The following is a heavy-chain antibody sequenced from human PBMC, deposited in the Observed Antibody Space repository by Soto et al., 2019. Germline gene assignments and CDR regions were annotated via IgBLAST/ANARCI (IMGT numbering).Heavy chain of an antibody. V-gene: IGHV3-48*02. CDR1: GFPSSSYS. Sequence: GVSLRLSCAASGFPSSSYSMNWVRQAPGKGLEWVSYISSSSSTIYYADSVKGRFTISRDNAKNSLYLQMDSLRDEDTAVYYCARELLSSGWYNWFDPWGQGTLVTVSS. CDR2: ISSSSSTI. J-gene: IGHJ5*02. CDR3: ARELLSSGWYNWFDP. D-gene: IGHD6-19*01.